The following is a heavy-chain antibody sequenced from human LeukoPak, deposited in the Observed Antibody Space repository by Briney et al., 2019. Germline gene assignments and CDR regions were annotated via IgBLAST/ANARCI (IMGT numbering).Heavy chain of an antibody. D-gene: IGHD3-10*01. V-gene: IGHV4-39*07. CDR3: ARGKGAHYYCGSGSSFDY. J-gene: IGHJ4*02. CDR2: IYYSGST. CDR1: GGSISSSSYY. Sequence: SETLSLTCTVSGGSISSSSYYWGWIRQPPGKGLEWIGSIYYSGSTYYNPSLKSRVTISVDTSKNQFSLKLSSVTAADTAVYYCARGKGAHYYCGSGSSFDYWGQGTLVTVSS.